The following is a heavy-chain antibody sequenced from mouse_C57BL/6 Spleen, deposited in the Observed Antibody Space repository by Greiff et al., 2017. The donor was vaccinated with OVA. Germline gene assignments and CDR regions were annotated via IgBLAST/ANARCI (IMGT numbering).Heavy chain of an antibody. CDR2: ISYAGSN. V-gene: IGHV3-6*01. J-gene: IGHJ3*01. CDR3: ATRAD. Sequence: EVKLMESGPGLVKPSQSLSLTCSVTGSSITSGYYWNWIRQFPGNKLEWLGSISYAGSNNYNPSLKHRISLTRDPSKNQFCLKLNSVTTEDTATYYCATRADWGQGTLVTVSA. CDR1: GSSITSGYY.